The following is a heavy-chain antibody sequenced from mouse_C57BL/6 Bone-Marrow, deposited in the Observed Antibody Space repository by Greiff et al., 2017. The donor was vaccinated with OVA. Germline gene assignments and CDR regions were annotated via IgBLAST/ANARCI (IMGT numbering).Heavy chain of an antibody. Sequence: QVQLKQSGAELMKPGASVKLSCKATGYTFTGYWIEWVKQRPGHGLEWIGEILPGSGSTNYHEKFKGKATFTADTSSNTAYMQLSSLTTEDSAIYYCAREGLLGFDYWGQGTTLTVSS. CDR1: GYTFTGYW. D-gene: IGHD2-3*01. J-gene: IGHJ2*01. CDR3: AREGLLGFDY. V-gene: IGHV1-9*01. CDR2: ILPGSGST.